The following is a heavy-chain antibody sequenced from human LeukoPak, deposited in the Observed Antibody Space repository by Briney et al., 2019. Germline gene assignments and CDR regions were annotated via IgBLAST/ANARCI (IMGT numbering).Heavy chain of an antibody. D-gene: IGHD3-10*01. CDR2: IYYSGST. J-gene: IGHJ4*02. V-gene: IGHV4-31*03. CDR3: AIASSGSFDY. Sequence: PSETLCLTCTVSGGSISSGGYYWSWIRQHPGKGLEWIGYIYYSGSTYYNPPLKSRATISVDTSKNQFSLKLSSVTAADPAVYYCAIASSGSFDYWGQGPLVTVSS. CDR1: GGSISSGGYY.